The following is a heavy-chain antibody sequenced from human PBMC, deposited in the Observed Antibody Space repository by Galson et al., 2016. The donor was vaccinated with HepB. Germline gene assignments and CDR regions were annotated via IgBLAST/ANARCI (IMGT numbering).Heavy chain of an antibody. CDR1: GYTFTDYY. Sequence: SVKVSCKASGYTFTDYYIHWVRQAPGQGLEWMGRVNPKTGGTNSAQKFQGWVTMSRDTSIITAYMELSRLRSDDTAVYYCARSSGSYDQPFDYLGQGTLVPVSP. J-gene: IGHJ4*02. CDR3: ARSSGSYDQPFDY. CDR2: VNPKTGGT. D-gene: IGHD3-22*01. V-gene: IGHV1-2*04.